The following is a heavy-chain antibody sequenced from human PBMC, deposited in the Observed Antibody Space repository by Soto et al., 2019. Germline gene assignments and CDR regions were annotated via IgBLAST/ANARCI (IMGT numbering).Heavy chain of an antibody. CDR3: ATAVYCSGGRCCSRYEVEYDVLDI. V-gene: IGHV1-69*02. Sequence: QVQLLQSGAEVKKPGSSVKVSCKASGGPFSSYTISWGLQAPGPGLEWMGRLIPILGIANYAQKFQGRVTITADKSTCTADMELSSLRSEDTAVYYSATAVYCSGGRCCSRYEVEYDVLDIWCQGTMVTASS. CDR2: LIPILGIA. CDR1: GGPFSSYT. D-gene: IGHD2-15*01. J-gene: IGHJ3*02.